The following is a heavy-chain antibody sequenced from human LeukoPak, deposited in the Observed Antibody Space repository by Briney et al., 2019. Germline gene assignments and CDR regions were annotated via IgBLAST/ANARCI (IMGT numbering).Heavy chain of an antibody. V-gene: IGHV3-30*18. CDR1: GFTFSSYG. D-gene: IGHD3/OR15-3a*01. J-gene: IGHJ5*02. CDR2: ISYDGSNK. CDR3: AKASAQGTVHNWVDA. Sequence: GGSLRLSCAASGFTFSSYGMHWVRQAPGKGLEWVAVISYDGSNKYYADSVKGRFTISRDNAKNTLYLQMNSLRAEDTAVYYCAKASAQGTVHNWVDAWGQGTPGTVSS.